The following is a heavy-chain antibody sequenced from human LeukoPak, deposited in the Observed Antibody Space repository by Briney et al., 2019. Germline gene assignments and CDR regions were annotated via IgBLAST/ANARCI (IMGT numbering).Heavy chain of an antibody. Sequence: GGSLRLSCAASGFTFSSYAMSWVRQAPGKGLEWVSAISGSGGSTYHADSVKGRFTISRDNSKNTLYLQMNSLRAEDAAVYYCAKGAEIKSYYYGSGSYCDYWGQGTLVTVSS. CDR1: GFTFSSYA. CDR3: AKGAEIKSYYYGSGSYCDY. J-gene: IGHJ4*02. D-gene: IGHD3-10*01. V-gene: IGHV3-23*01. CDR2: ISGSGGST.